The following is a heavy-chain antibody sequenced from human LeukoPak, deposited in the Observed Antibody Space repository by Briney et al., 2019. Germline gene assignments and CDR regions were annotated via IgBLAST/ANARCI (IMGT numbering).Heavy chain of an antibody. Sequence: GGSLRLSCAASGFTFNSYAMYWVRQAPGKGLEWVSGSFWRGGSAHYADSVKGRFTISRENSKNTVYLQMDSLRVEETAVYYCGKTTTGYSSGRYPGWPVDYWGQGTLVTVSS. D-gene: IGHD6-19*01. J-gene: IGHJ4*02. CDR1: GFTFNSYA. CDR2: SFWRGGSA. CDR3: GKTTTGYSSGRYPGWPVDY. V-gene: IGHV3-23*01.